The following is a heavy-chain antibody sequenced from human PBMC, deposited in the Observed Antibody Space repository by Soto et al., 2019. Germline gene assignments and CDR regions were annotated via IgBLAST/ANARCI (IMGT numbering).Heavy chain of an antibody. CDR1: GYTLTIYY. D-gene: IGHD6-25*01. V-gene: IGHV1-46*01. CDR3: ARGGRHSDYYYYYGMDV. CDR2: INTSGGSP. J-gene: IGHJ6*02. Sequence: GASMKVSRKAFGYTLTIYYIHLVGQAPGQRLEWMGVINTSGGSPTYAQKFQDRVTMTRDTSTSTVYMELSSLRSEDTAVYYCARGGRHSDYYYYYGMDVWGQGTTVTVSS.